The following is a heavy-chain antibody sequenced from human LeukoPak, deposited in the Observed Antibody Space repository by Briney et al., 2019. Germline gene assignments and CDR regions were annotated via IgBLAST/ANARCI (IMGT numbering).Heavy chain of an antibody. Sequence: PGGSLRLSCAASGFTFSNYDMPWVRQAAGKGLEWVSGIGTAGDTYYPASVKGRFTISRENAKNSLYLQMNSLSAGDTAVYYCASSPAYSSSWYAIDNWGQGTLVTVSS. V-gene: IGHV3-13*01. D-gene: IGHD6-13*01. J-gene: IGHJ4*02. CDR3: ASSPAYSSSWYAIDN. CDR2: IGTAGDT. CDR1: GFTFSNYD.